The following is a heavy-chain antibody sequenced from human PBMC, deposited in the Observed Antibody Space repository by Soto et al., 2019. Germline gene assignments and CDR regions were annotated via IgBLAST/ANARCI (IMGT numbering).Heavy chain of an antibody. Sequence: SETLSLTCTVSGGSISSSSYYWGWIRQPPGKGLEWIGSIYYSGSTYYNPSLKSRVTISVDTSKNQFSLKLSSVTAADTAVYYCARRRKSLVRGVIHDAFDIWGQGTMVTVSS. CDR3: ARRRKSLVRGVIHDAFDI. CDR1: GGSISSSSYY. CDR2: IYYSGST. D-gene: IGHD3-10*01. J-gene: IGHJ3*02. V-gene: IGHV4-39*01.